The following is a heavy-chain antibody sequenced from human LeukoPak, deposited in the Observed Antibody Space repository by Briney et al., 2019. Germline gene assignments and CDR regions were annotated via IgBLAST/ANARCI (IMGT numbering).Heavy chain of an antibody. CDR2: ISPDGSRT. CDR1: GFTFSNHW. D-gene: IGHD3-10*01. Sequence: GGSLRLSCAASGFTFSNHWMHWVRQTPEKGLVWVSNISPDGSRTDYADSVKGRFTISRDNSKNTLYLQMNSLRAEDTAVYYCASRPWFGQDYWGQGTLVTVSS. V-gene: IGHV3-74*01. CDR3: ASRPWFGQDY. J-gene: IGHJ4*02.